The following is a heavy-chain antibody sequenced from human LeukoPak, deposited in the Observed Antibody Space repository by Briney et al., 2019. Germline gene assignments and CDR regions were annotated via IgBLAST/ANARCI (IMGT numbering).Heavy chain of an antibody. CDR3: ARADSSSWFFDF. CDR1: GGSVSSNSAA. D-gene: IGHD6-13*01. J-gene: IGHJ4*02. CDR2: TYYRSKWYN. Sequence: SQTLSLTCVISGGSVSSNSAAWSWIRQSPSRGLEWLGRTYYRSKWYNDYAVSVKSRITINPDTSKNQFSLQLNSVTPEDTAVYFCARADSSSWFFDFWGQGTLVTVSS. V-gene: IGHV6-1*01.